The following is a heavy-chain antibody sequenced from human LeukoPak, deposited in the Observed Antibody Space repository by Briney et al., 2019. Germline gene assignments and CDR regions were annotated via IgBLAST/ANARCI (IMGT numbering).Heavy chain of an antibody. J-gene: IGHJ6*03. D-gene: IGHD3-3*01. Sequence: SETLSLTCTVSGGSISSYYRSWIRQPPGKGLEWIGYIYYSGSTNYNPSLKSRVTISVDTSKNQFSLKLSSVTAADTAVYYCARGPKYYDFWSGYYHTSNYYYYYYMDVWGKGTTVTVSS. CDR3: ARGPKYYDFWSGYYHTSNYYYYYYMDV. V-gene: IGHV4-59*12. CDR2: IYYSGST. CDR1: GGSISSYY.